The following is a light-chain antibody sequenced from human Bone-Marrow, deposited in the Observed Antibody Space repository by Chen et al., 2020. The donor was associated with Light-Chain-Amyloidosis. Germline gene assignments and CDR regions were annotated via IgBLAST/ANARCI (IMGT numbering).Light chain of an antibody. J-gene: IGLJ2*01. V-gene: IGLV2-14*03. CDR3: SSYTSSSTVV. CDR2: YVS. CDR1: SSDVGGYNY. Sequence: QSALTQPASVSGSPGQSITISCTGTSSDVGGYNYVPWYQQHPGKAPILMIYYVSQRPSGVSNRFSVSMSGNTAHLPISGLHAEVEADYYCSSYTSSSTVVFGGGTKLTVL.